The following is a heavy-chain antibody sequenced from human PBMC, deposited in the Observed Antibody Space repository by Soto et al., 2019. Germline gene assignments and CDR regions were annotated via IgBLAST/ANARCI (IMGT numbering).Heavy chain of an antibody. CDR3: AKDRYGGYSGYGRGMDV. V-gene: IGHV3-30*18. Sequence: GGSLRLSCAASGFTFSSYGMHWVRQAPGKGLEWVAVISYDGSNKYYADSVKGRFTISRDNSKNTLYLQMNSLRAEDTAVYYCAKDRYGGYSGYGRGMDVWGQGTTVTVSS. CDR2: ISYDGSNK. CDR1: GFTFSSYG. J-gene: IGHJ6*02. D-gene: IGHD5-12*01.